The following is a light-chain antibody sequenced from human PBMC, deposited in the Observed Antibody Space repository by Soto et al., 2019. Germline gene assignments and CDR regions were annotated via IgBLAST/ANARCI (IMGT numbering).Light chain of an antibody. CDR1: QDVTTN. J-gene: IGKJ5*01. Sequence: EISMTQFPAILSASPGGGATVSCRAAQDVTTNFAWYQLRRGQAPRLLIYDISTRATGVPARFSGSGSGTEFTLTISGLQSEDFALYFCQQYNNWPFSFGPGTRLEIK. CDR3: QQYNNWPFS. V-gene: IGKV3-15*01. CDR2: DIS.